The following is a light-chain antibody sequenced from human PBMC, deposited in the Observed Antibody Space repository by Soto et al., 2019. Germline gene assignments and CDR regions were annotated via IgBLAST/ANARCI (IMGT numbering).Light chain of an antibody. CDR3: SSHTITSTLV. CDR1: SNDVGGHNY. CDR2: EVS. J-gene: IGLJ2*01. Sequence: QSALTQPASVSGSPGQSITISCTGTSNDVGGHNYVSWYQQHPGKAPKLMIYEVSNRPSGVSNRFSGSKSGNTASLTISGLQAEDEADYYCSSHTITSTLVFGGGTKLTVL. V-gene: IGLV2-14*01.